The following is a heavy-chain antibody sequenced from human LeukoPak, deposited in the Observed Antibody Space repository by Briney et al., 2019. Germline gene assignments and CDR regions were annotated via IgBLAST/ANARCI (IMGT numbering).Heavy chain of an antibody. D-gene: IGHD1-26*01. CDR2: IRYDGSNK. J-gene: IGHJ6*03. Sequence: PGGSLRLSCAASGFTFSSYGMHWVRQAPGKGLEWVAFIRYDGSNKYYAGSVKGRFTISRDNSKNTLYLQMNSLRAEDTAVYYCAKLSGSYYYYYMDVWGKGTTVTVSS. CDR3: AKLSGSYYYYYMDV. V-gene: IGHV3-30*02. CDR1: GFTFSSYG.